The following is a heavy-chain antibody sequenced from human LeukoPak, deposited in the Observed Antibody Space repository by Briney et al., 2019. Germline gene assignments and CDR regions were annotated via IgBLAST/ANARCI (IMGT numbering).Heavy chain of an antibody. CDR2: IYSGGST. Sequence: GGSLRLSCAASGFTVSSNHMSWVRQAPGKGLEWVSVIYSGGSTYYADSVKGRFTISRDNSRDTLYLQMNSLRAEDTAVYYCARGLRRVVVVAATAYYFDYWGQGTLVTVSS. CDR1: GFTVSSNH. J-gene: IGHJ4*02. D-gene: IGHD2-15*01. V-gene: IGHV3-53*01. CDR3: ARGLRRVVVVAATAYYFDY.